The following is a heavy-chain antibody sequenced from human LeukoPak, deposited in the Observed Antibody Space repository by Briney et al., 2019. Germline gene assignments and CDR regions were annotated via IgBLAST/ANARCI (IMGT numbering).Heavy chain of an antibody. D-gene: IGHD5-18*01. CDR3: AKERTWIQLWSSVAFDY. J-gene: IGHJ4*02. CDR2: ISGSGGST. CDR1: GFTFSSYA. V-gene: IGHV3-23*01. Sequence: PGGSLRLSCAASGFTFSSYAMSWVRQAPGKGLEWVSAISGSGGSTYYADSVKGRFTISRDNSKNTLYLQMNSLRAEDTAVYYCAKERTWIQLWSSVAFDYWGQGTLVTVSS.